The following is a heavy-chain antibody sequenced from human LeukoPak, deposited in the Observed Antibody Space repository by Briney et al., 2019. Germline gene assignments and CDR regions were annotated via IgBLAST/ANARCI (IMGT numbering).Heavy chain of an antibody. CDR1: GGSISSYY. Sequence: PSETLSLTCTVSGGSISSYYWSWIRQPPGKGLEWIGYIYYSGSTNYNPSLKSRVTISVDTSKNQFSLKLSSVTAADTAVYYCARGYCSGGSCYGAPGDWFDPWGQGTLVTVSS. CDR3: ARGYCSGGSCYGAPGDWFDP. D-gene: IGHD2-15*01. CDR2: IYYSGST. J-gene: IGHJ5*02. V-gene: IGHV4-59*01.